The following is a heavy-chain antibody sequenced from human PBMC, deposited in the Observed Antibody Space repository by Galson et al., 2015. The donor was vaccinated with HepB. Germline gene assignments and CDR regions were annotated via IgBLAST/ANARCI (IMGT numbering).Heavy chain of an antibody. J-gene: IGHJ3*02. Sequence: SLRLSCAASGFTFSSYAMHWVRQAPGKGLEWVAVISYDGSNKYYADSVKGRFTISRDNSKNTLYLQMNSLRAEDTAVYYCARPLGGGYYFHSDDAFDIWGQGTMVTVSS. V-gene: IGHV3-30*04. CDR1: GFTFSSYA. CDR3: ARPLGGGYYFHSDDAFDI. D-gene: IGHD3-22*01. CDR2: ISYDGSNK.